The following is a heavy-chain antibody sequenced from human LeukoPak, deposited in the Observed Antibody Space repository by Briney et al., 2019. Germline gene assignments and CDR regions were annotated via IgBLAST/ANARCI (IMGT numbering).Heavy chain of an antibody. J-gene: IGHJ1*01. Sequence: GGSLRLSCAASGFTFSSYAMSWVRQAPGKGLEWVSAISGSGGSTNYADSVKGRFTISRDNSKNTPYLQVNSLRAEDTAVYHCAKDHYFDTSGYRTAEYFQHWGQGTLVTVSS. CDR1: GFTFSSYA. D-gene: IGHD3-22*01. V-gene: IGHV3-23*01. CDR2: ISGSGGST. CDR3: AKDHYFDTSGYRTAEYFQH.